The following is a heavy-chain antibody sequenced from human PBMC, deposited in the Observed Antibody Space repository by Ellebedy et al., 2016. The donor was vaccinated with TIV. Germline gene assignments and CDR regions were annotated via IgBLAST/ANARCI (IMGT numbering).Heavy chain of an antibody. CDR2: IYPDGGA. D-gene: IGHD1-1*01. CDR1: GFTVSSNY. CDR3: ARATLYNRGDN. V-gene: IGHV3-53*01. Sequence: GGSLRLXXAASGFTVSSNYMNWVRQAPGKGLEWVSIIYPDGGAYYAGSVKGRFTISRDSSQNTLSLQMNSPRVEDTAVYYCARATLYNRGDNWGQGTLVTVSA. J-gene: IGHJ4*02.